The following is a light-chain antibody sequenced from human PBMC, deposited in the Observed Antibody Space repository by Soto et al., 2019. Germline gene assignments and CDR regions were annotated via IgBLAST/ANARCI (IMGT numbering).Light chain of an antibody. V-gene: IGKV3-15*01. Sequence: IVMTQSPDSLSVPPGDRLTLSCRASQNIYNNLAWYRHKPGQAPRLLISGASTGATGVPVRIRGSGSGTEFTLTINTLQSEDFEVYYCQQYDTSPRTLGQGTKVDIK. CDR3: QQYDTSPRT. CDR1: QNIYNN. CDR2: GAS. J-gene: IGKJ1*01.